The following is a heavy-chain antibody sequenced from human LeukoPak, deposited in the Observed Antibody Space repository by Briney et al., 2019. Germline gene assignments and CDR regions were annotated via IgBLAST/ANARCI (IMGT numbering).Heavy chain of an antibody. V-gene: IGHV4-59*01. CDR3: ARDRGLGGYDYGY. J-gene: IGHJ4*02. CDR2: IYYSGST. CDR1: GGSISSYY. D-gene: IGHD5-12*01. Sequence: SETLSLTCTVSGGSISSYYWSWIRQPPGKGLEWIGYIYYSGSTNYNPSLKSRVTISVDTSKNQFSLKLSSVTAADTAVYYCARDRGLGGYDYGYWGQGTLVTVSS.